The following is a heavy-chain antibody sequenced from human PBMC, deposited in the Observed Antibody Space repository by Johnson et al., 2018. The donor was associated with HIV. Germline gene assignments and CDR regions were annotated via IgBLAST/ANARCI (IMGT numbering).Heavy chain of an antibody. CDR1: GVIFSDYY. D-gene: IGHD1-1*01. CDR2: ISCSVNSI. CDR3: ARGDGYRRAFDI. V-gene: IGHV3-11*04. Sequence: QVQLVESGGGLVKPGGSLRLSCAVSGVIFSDYYMSWIRQAPGKGLDWVSYISCSVNSIYYADSVKGRFTISRDNAKTSLYLQMPRLRSEDTSVYYCARGDGYRRAFDIWGQGTMVTVSS. J-gene: IGHJ3*02.